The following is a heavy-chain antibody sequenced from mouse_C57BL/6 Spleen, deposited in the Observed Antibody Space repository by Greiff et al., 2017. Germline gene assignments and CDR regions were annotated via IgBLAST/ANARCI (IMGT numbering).Heavy chain of an antibody. CDR3: ARPFITTVVARGYFDV. V-gene: IGHV1-64*01. J-gene: IGHJ1*03. D-gene: IGHD1-1*01. CDR2: IHPNSGST. Sequence: QVQLKQPGAELVKPGASVKLSCKASGYTFTSSWMHWVKQRPGQGLEWIGMIHPNSGSTNYNEKFKSKATLTVDKSSSTAYMQLSSLTSEVSAAYDCARPFITTVVARGYFDVWGTGTTGTVSS. CDR1: GYTFTSSW.